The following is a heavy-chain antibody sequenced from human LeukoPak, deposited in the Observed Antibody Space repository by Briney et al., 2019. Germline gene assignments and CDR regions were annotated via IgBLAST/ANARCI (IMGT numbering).Heavy chain of an antibody. CDR3: ARALVTTSYPFDI. D-gene: IGHD4-17*01. CDR2: IYYSGST. CDR1: GGSISSYY. Sequence: PSETLSLTCTASGGSISSYYWSWIRQPPGKGLEWIGYIYYSGSTNYNPSLKSRVTISVDTSKNQFSLKLSSVTAADTAVYYCARALVTTSYPFDIWGQGTMVTVSS. V-gene: IGHV4-59*01. J-gene: IGHJ3*02.